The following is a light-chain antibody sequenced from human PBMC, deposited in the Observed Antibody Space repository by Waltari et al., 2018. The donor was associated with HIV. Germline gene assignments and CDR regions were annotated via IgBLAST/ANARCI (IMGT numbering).Light chain of an antibody. J-gene: IGLJ3*02. CDR3: AAWDDSLNEV. V-gene: IGLV1-44*01. CDR1: SSNIGTNA. CDR2: KSN. Sequence: QSVLTQPPSASGTPGQIVTIPCSGSSSNIGTNAVNWYQQLPETAPKLLIYKSNERSPGVPDRFSASKSGASASLAISGLQSEDEAVYYCAAWDDSLNEVFGGGTKLTVL.